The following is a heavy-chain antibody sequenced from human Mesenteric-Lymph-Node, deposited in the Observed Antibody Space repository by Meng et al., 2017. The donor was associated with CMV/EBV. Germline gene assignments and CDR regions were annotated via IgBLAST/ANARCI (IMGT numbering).Heavy chain of an antibody. Sequence: QVQLVQSRAEVGKPGASVMVSCKASGYTFTDFDIHCVRQAPGQGLEWMGRINPNRGVSNSAQNFQGRVTMTRDTSISTAYMELGRLTSDDTAVYYCARDNVNPEGFDPWGQGTLVTVSS. CDR1: GYTFTDFD. CDR2: INPNRGVS. J-gene: IGHJ5*02. V-gene: IGHV1-2*06. D-gene: IGHD2/OR15-2a*01. CDR3: ARDNVNPEGFDP.